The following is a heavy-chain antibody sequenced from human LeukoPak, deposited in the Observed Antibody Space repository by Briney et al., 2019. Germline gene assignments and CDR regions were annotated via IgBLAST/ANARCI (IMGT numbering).Heavy chain of an antibody. D-gene: IGHD5-18*01. Sequence: AASVKVSRMASGYTFLSYGISWVRQAPGQGREWMGWISGYNGNTYYAQKLQSRVTVTTDTSTSTAYMELRSLRSDDTAVYYCARVTAMGTFYYYYYMDVWGKGTTVTISS. CDR2: ISGYNGNT. V-gene: IGHV1-18*01. J-gene: IGHJ6*03. CDR3: ARVTAMGTFYYYYYMDV. CDR1: GYTFLSYG.